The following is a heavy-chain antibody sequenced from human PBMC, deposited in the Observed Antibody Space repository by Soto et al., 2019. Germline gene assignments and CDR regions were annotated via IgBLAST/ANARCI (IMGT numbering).Heavy chain of an antibody. D-gene: IGHD3-22*01. J-gene: IGHJ4*02. Sequence: ASVKVSCKASGGTFTSYPMHWVRQAPGQGLEWMGWINAGNGDTKYSQKFQGRVTITRDTSANTAYMELSSLRSEDTAVFYCARDWTHYDSSGPGDYWGQGTLVTVSS. CDR2: INAGNGDT. V-gene: IGHV1-3*01. CDR1: GGTFTSYP. CDR3: ARDWTHYDSSGPGDY.